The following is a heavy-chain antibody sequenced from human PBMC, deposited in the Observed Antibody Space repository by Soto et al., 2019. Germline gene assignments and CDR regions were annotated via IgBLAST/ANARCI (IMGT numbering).Heavy chain of an antibody. J-gene: IGHJ6*02. CDR3: ARTDRVFYGLDV. CDR1: GFTFRNYD. CDR2: ISAAGDP. Sequence: EVQLVESGGGLVQPGGSLRLSCAASGFTFRNYDMHWVRQGTGKGLEWVSGISAAGDPDYADSVEGRFTISSENAQISFYLQMNSLSVCDTAVYYYARTDRVFYGLDVWGQGTTVIVSS. V-gene: IGHV3-13*05.